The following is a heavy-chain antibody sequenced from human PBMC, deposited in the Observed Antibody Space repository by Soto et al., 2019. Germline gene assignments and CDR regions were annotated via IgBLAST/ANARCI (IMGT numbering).Heavy chain of an antibody. CDR2: INPNSGGT. CDR1: GYTFTGYY. J-gene: IGHJ6*02. CDR3: ARDGPGIPYYYDSGPYYGMDV. V-gene: IGHV1-2*04. Sequence: QVPLVQSGAEVKKPGASVKVSCKASGYTFTGYYMHWVRQAPGQGLEWMGWINPNSGGTNYAQKFQGWVTMTRDTSISTAYMELSRLRSDDKAVYYCARDGPGIPYYYDSGPYYGMDVWGQGTTVTVSS. D-gene: IGHD3-22*01.